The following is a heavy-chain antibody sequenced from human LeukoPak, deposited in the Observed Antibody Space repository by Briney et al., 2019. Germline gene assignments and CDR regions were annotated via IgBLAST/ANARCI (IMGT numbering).Heavy chain of an antibody. V-gene: IGHV4-31*03. Sequence: SQTLSLTCTVSGGSISSGGYYWSWIRQHPGEGLEWIGYIYYSGSTYYNPSLKSRVTISVDTSKNQFSLKLSSVTAADTAVYYCARVGDYVWGSYRSFDYWGQGTLVTVSS. CDR2: IYYSGST. CDR1: GGSISSGGYY. J-gene: IGHJ4*02. CDR3: ARVGDYVWGSYRSFDY. D-gene: IGHD3-16*02.